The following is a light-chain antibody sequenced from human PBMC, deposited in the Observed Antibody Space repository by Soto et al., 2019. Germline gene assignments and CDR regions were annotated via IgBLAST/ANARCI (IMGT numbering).Light chain of an antibody. J-gene: IGLJ2*01. V-gene: IGLV2-8*01. CDR2: EVS. CDR3: SSYAGSNNLV. CDR1: SSDAGGYNY. Sequence: QYALTQPPSASGSPGQSVTISCTGTSSDAGGYNYVSWYQQHSGKAPKLMIYEVSKRPSGVPDRFSGSKSGNTASLTVSGLQAEDEADYYCSSYAGSNNLVFGGGTKLTVL.